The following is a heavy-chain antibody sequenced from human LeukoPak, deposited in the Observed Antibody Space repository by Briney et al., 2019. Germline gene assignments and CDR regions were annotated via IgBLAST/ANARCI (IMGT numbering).Heavy chain of an antibody. Sequence: PGGSLRLSCAASGFPFSSYPMSWVRQAPGKGLEWVSAICGDDGRTYYADSVKGRFTISRDNSKNTLYLQMSSLRADDTAVYYCAKGAGGSCYSGSGYWGQGTLVTVSS. CDR1: GFPFSSYP. CDR3: AKGAGGSCYSGSGY. J-gene: IGHJ4*02. D-gene: IGHD2-15*01. V-gene: IGHV3-23*01. CDR2: ICGDDGRT.